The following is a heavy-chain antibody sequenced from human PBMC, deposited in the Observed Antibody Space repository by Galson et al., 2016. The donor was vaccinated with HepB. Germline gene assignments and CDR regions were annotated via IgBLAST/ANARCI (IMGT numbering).Heavy chain of an antibody. CDR1: GFTVSSNY. CDR3: ARERAYGDQVFDY. CDR2: IYSGGST. Sequence: SLRLSCAASGFTVSSNYMNWVRRAPGKGLEWVSVIYSGGSTYYAAYVKGRFTIPGDNSKNTLYLQMNSLRAEDTAVYYCARERAYGDQVFDYWGQGTLVTVSS. D-gene: IGHD4-17*01. V-gene: IGHV3-53*01. J-gene: IGHJ4*02.